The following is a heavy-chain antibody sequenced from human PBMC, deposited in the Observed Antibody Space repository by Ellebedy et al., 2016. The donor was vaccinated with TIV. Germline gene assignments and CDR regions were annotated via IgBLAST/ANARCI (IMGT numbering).Heavy chain of an antibody. CDR3: AGGFGYSYGRKDY. D-gene: IGHD5-18*01. V-gene: IGHV3-33*01. Sequence: GESLKISCAASGFTFSNYGMHWVRQAPGRGLEWVAVIWYDGTNKYYADSVKGRFTISRDNSKNTVSLQMTSLRADDTAVYYCAGGFGYSYGRKDYWGHGTLVTVSS. J-gene: IGHJ4*01. CDR1: GFTFSNYG. CDR2: IWYDGTNK.